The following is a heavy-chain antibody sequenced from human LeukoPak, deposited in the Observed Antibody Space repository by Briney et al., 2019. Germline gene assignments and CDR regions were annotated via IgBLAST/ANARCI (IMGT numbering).Heavy chain of an antibody. J-gene: IGHJ4*02. CDR1: GYTFTGYY. D-gene: IGHD6-19*01. V-gene: IGHV1-2*02. CDR3: ARGPHTSGWPQQYY. Sequence: GASVKVSCKASGYTFTGYYMHWVRQAPGQGLEWTGWINPNSGGTNYAQKFQGRVTMTRDTSISTAYMELSRLRSDDTAVYYCARGPHTSGWPQQYYWGQGTLVTVSS. CDR2: INPNSGGT.